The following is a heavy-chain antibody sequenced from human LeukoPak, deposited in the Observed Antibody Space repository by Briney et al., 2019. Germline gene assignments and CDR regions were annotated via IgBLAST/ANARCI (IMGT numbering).Heavy chain of an antibody. CDR3: ARDPKNTYYYDSSGFDY. CDR1: GFTFSSYN. V-gene: IGHV3-21*01. Sequence: GGSLRLSCAASGFTFSSYNKNGVRQAPGKGLEWVSSISSSSSYIYYADSVKGRFTISRDNAKNSLYLQMNSLRAEDTATYYCARDPKNTYYYDSSGFDYWGQGTLVTVSS. J-gene: IGHJ4*02. CDR2: ISSSSSYI. D-gene: IGHD3-22*01.